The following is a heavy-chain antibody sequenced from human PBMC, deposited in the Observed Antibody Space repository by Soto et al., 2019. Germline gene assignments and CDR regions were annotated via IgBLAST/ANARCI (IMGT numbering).Heavy chain of an antibody. Sequence: LRLSCAASGLTFSNYAMSWVRQAPGKGLEWVSAITGRGAGTYYADSMKGRFTISRDNSKNTLYLQMNSLRAEDTAVYYCARAEALHPLPFAPWGQGTLVSASS. D-gene: IGHD3-16*01. CDR1: GLTFSNYA. CDR3: ARAEALHPLPFAP. CDR2: ITGRGAGT. J-gene: IGHJ5*02. V-gene: IGHV3-23*01.